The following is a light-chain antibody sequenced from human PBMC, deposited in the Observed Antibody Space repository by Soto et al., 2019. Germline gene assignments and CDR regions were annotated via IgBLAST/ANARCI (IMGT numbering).Light chain of an antibody. V-gene: IGLV7-46*01. CDR1: TGVVTSGHS. CDR2: DTS. Sequence: QAVVTQEPSLTVSPGGTVTLTCGSSTGVVTSGHSPYWFQQKPGQAPMTVIYDTSSRHSWTPARFSGSLLGGKAALTLSGAQPEDEAEYFCLLVYCDTGVIGGGTKLTVL. CDR3: LLVYCDTGV. J-gene: IGLJ3*02.